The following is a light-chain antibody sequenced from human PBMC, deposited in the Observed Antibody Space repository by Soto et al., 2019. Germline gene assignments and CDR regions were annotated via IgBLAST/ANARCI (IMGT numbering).Light chain of an antibody. V-gene: IGKV1-5*01. CDR3: QQYNTYLT. CDR2: DAS. Sequence: DIQMTQSPSTLSASVGDRVTITCRASQTITDWLAWYQQKPGKAPKLLLYDASYLASGVPSRFSGSGSETEFTLTISAIQPDDYYTYYWQQYNTYLTFGGGTWVEFK. J-gene: IGKJ4*01. CDR1: QTITDW.